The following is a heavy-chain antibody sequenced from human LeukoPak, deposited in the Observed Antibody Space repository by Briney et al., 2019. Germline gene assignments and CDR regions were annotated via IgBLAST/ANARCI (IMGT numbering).Heavy chain of an antibody. D-gene: IGHD2-2*01. CDR3: ARGPTRVVPAAAYLDY. CDR1: GGTFSSYA. V-gene: IGHV1-69*05. J-gene: IGHJ4*02. CDR2: IIPIFGTA. Sequence: GASVTVSFKASGGTFSSYAISWVRQAPGQGLEWMGRIIPIFGTANYAQKFQGRVTITTDESTSTAYMELRSLRSEDTAVYYCARGPTRVVPAAAYLDYWGQGTLVTVSS.